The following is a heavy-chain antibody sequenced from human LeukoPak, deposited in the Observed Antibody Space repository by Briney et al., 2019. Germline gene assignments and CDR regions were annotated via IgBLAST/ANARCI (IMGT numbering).Heavy chain of an antibody. V-gene: IGHV1-46*01. Sequence: GASVKVSCKASGYIFTRYNMYGVRQAPGQGLEWVGIINSSGGSTNYAQKFQGRVPMTRDPSTSTVYMELSSLRSEDTAVYYCARFAVHRRLTVAGQFGLDYWGQGPLVTVSS. J-gene: IGHJ4*02. CDR1: GYIFTRYN. D-gene: IGHD6-19*01. CDR3: ARFAVHRRLTVAGQFGLDY. CDR2: INSSGGST.